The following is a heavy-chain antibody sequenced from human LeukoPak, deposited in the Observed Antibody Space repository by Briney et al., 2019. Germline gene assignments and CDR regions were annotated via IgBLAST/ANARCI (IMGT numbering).Heavy chain of an antibody. Sequence: PSETLSLTCTVSGGSISSSSYYWGWIRQPPGKGLEWIGSIYYSGSTYYNPSLKSRVTISVDTSKNQFSLKLSSVTAADTAVYYCARRVVRRYRVLTDRNEYYFDYWGQGTLVTVSS. CDR1: GGSISSSSYY. V-gene: IGHV4-39*01. CDR3: ARRVVRRYRVLTDRNEYYFDY. CDR2: IYYSGST. D-gene: IGHD2-21*02. J-gene: IGHJ4*02.